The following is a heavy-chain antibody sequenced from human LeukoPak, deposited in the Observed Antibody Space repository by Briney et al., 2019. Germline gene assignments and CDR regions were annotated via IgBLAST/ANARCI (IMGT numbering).Heavy chain of an antibody. Sequence: GGSLRLSCAASGFTFSTYWMHWVRQAPEKGLEWVSRINSDGSITNYADSVKGRFTISRDNAKNTLFLQMNSLRVEDTAVYYCVLVTTGSWGQGTMVTVSS. D-gene: IGHD4-17*01. CDR1: GFTFSTYW. J-gene: IGHJ3*01. CDR2: INSDGSIT. CDR3: VLVTTGS. V-gene: IGHV3-74*01.